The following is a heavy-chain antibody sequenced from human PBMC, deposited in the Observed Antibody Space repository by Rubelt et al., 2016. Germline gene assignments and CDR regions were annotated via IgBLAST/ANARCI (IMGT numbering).Heavy chain of an antibody. CDR2: ISAYNGNT. CDR1: GYTFTSYG. Sequence: QVQLVQSGAEVKKPGASVKVSCKASGYTFTSYGISWVRQAPGQGLEWMGWISAYNGNTNYAQKREGRVTKTTDTSTRTAYMGLRSLRSDDTAVYDCARDLPPFRRYNWNFPLDYWGQGTLVTVSS. D-gene: IGHD1-7*01. CDR3: ARDLPPFRRYNWNFPLDY. V-gene: IGHV1-18*01. J-gene: IGHJ4*02.